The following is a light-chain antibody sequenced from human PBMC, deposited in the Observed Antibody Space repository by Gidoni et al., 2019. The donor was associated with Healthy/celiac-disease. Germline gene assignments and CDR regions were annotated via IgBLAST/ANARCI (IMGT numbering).Light chain of an antibody. CDR1: QGVSSN. V-gene: IGKV3-15*01. Sequence: EIVMTQSPATLSVSPGERATLSCRASQGVSSNLAWYQQKPGQAPRLLIYGASTRATGIPARFSGSGSGTEFTLTISSLQSEDFVVYYCQQYNNWPPRYTFGQGTKLEIK. CDR2: GAS. CDR3: QQYNNWPPRYT. J-gene: IGKJ2*01.